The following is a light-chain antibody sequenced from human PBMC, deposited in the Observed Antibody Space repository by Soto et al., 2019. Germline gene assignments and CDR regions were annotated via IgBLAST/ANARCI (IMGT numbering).Light chain of an antibody. CDR3: QQRSSWPIT. J-gene: IGKJ5*01. CDR2: GAS. Sequence: EIVMTQSPATLSVSPGGRATLAYRASQSISDTLAWYQQKPGQAPRLLIHGASTRAPGFPARFSGSGSGTDFTLTISTLEPEDFAVYYCQQRSSWPITFGQGTRLEIK. V-gene: IGKV3-15*01. CDR1: QSISDT.